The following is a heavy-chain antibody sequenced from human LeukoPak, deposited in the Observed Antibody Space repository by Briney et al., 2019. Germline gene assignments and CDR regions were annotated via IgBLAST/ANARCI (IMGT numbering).Heavy chain of an antibody. V-gene: IGHV3-74*01. J-gene: IGHJ4*02. Sequence: PGGSLRLSCAASGFTFSAYWMHWVRQAPGKGLEWVSRINNDESSTTYADSVKGRFTISRDNAKNTLYLQMNSLRALDTAVYYCARDLELVYYDSTGYEYWGQGTLVTVSS. CDR1: GFTFSAYW. D-gene: IGHD3-22*01. CDR3: ARDLELVYYDSTGYEY. CDR2: INNDESST.